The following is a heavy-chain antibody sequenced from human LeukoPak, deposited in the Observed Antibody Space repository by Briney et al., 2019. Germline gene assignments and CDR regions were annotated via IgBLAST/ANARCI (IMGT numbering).Heavy chain of an antibody. Sequence: PGGSLRLSCAASGFTFSSYWMSWVRQAPGKGLEWVANIKQDGSEKYYVDSVKGRFTISRDNAKNSLYLQMNSLRAEDTAVYYCARVSPGRAFDIWGQGTMVTVSP. CDR1: GFTFSSYW. V-gene: IGHV3-7*01. CDR2: IKQDGSEK. J-gene: IGHJ3*02. CDR3: ARVSPGRAFDI.